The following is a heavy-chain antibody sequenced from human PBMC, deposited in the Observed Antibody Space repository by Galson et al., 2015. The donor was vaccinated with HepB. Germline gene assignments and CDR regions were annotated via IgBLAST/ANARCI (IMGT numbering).Heavy chain of an antibody. J-gene: IGHJ4*02. CDR3: ARDVEVVRYYSSSSSLDY. D-gene: IGHD6-6*01. Sequence: SVKVSCKASGYTFTGYYMHWVRQAPGQGLKWMGWINPNSGGTNYAQKFQSRVTMTRDTSISTAYMELSRLRSDDTAVYYCARDVEVVRYYSSSSSLDYWGQGTLVTVSS. CDR1: GYTFTGYY. V-gene: IGHV1-2*02. CDR2: INPNSGGT.